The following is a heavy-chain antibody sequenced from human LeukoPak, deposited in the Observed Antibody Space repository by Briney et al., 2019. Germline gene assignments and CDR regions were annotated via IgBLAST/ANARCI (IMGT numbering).Heavy chain of an antibody. Sequence: GGSLRLSCAASGFTFSSYWMSWVRQAPGKGLEWVANIKQDGSEKYYVDSVKGRFTISRDNAKNSLYLQMNSLRAEDTAVYYRAKGRTCSGGSCYSGDYWGQGTLVTVSS. J-gene: IGHJ4*02. CDR1: GFTFSSYW. V-gene: IGHV3-7*03. CDR2: IKQDGSEK. CDR3: AKGRTCSGGSCYSGDY. D-gene: IGHD2-15*01.